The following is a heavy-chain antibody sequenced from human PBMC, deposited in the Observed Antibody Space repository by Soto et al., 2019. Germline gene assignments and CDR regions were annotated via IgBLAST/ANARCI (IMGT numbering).Heavy chain of an antibody. J-gene: IGHJ1*01. CDR3: TRDSWGVHH. Sequence: LRLSCAASGFTFSTYWMHWVRQAPGKGLVWISHINSDGSGTTYADSVKGRFTISRDNAKNTLYLQMNSLRAEDTAVYYCTRDSWGVHHWGQGTLVTVSS. CDR2: INSDGSGT. V-gene: IGHV3-74*01. D-gene: IGHD3-10*01. CDR1: GFTFSTYW.